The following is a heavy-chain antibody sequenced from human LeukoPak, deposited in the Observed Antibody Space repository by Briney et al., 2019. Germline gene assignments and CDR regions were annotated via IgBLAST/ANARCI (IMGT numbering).Heavy chain of an antibody. CDR1: GFTFSRYA. V-gene: IGHV3-23*01. D-gene: IGHD6-6*01. CDR3: ARDIIAARPNFDY. J-gene: IGHJ4*02. CDR2: ISGSGGST. Sequence: GGSLRLSCAASGFTFSRYAMSWVRQAPGKGLEWVSAISGSGGSTYYADSVKGRFTISRDNSKNTLYLQMNSLRAEDTAVYYCARDIIAARPNFDYWGQGTLVTVSS.